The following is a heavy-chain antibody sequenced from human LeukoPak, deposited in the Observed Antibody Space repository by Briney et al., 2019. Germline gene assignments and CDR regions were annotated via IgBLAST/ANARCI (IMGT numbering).Heavy chain of an antibody. Sequence: ASVKVSCKASGYTFTGYYMHWVRQAPGQGLEWMGWINPNSGGTNYAQKLQGRVTMTTDTSTSTAYMELRSLRSDDTAVYYCARVVPGDYDFWSGYYRQNNWFDPWGQGTLVTVSS. CDR3: ARVVPGDYDFWSGYYRQNNWFDP. CDR2: INPNSGGT. J-gene: IGHJ5*02. V-gene: IGHV1-2*02. CDR1: GYTFTGYY. D-gene: IGHD3-3*01.